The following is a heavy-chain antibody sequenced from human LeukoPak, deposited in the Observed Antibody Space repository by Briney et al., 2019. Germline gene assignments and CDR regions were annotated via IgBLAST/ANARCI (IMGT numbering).Heavy chain of an antibody. Sequence: PGGSLRLSCAASGFTFSSYSMNWVRQAPGKGLEWVSSISSSSSYIYYADSVKGRFTISRDNSKNTLFLQMNSLRAEDTAVYYCAKGARITLIEVVTRFDYWGQGMPVTVSS. V-gene: IGHV3-21*04. CDR1: GFTFSSYS. CDR3: AKGARITLIEVVTRFDY. J-gene: IGHJ4*02. D-gene: IGHD3-22*01. CDR2: ISSSSSYI.